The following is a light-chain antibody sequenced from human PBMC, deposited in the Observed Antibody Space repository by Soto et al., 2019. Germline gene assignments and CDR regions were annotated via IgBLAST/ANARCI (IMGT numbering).Light chain of an antibody. CDR3: QQRDIWPWT. J-gene: IGKJ1*01. Sequence: EIVLTQSPATLSLSPGERATLSCRASQSVSSYLAWYQQKPGQAPRLLIYDASNRATGIPARFSGSGSGTVSPLTISSQEPEDFAVYYCQQRDIWPWTFGQGTKVEIK. CDR2: DAS. V-gene: IGKV3-11*01. CDR1: QSVSSY.